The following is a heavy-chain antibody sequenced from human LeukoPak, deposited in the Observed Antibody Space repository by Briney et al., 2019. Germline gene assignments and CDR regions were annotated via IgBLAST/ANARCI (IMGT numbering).Heavy chain of an antibody. V-gene: IGHV1-2*02. Sequence: ASVKVSCKASGYTFTGYYMHWVRQAPGQGFEWMGWINPNSGGTNYAQKFQGRVTMTRDTSISTAYMELSRLRSDDTAVYYCARANGYCSGGSCPNWFDPWGQGTLVTVSS. CDR3: ARANGYCSGGSCPNWFDP. D-gene: IGHD2-15*01. CDR2: INPNSGGT. J-gene: IGHJ5*02. CDR1: GYTFTGYY.